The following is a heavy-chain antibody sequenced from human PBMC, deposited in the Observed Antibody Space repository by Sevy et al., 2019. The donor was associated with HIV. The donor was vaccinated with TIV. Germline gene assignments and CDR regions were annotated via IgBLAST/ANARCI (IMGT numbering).Heavy chain of an antibody. J-gene: IGHJ6*02. CDR2: ISSSGSTI. V-gene: IGHV3-48*03. Sequence: GGSLRLSCAASGFTFSSYEMNWVRQAPGKGLEWVSYISSSGSTIYYADSVKGRFTISRDNAKNSLYLQMNSLRAEDTVVYYCVRDTYYDILTGLTSYYYYGMDVWGQGTTVTVSS. CDR3: VRDTYYDILTGLTSYYYYGMDV. D-gene: IGHD3-9*01. CDR1: GFTFSSYE.